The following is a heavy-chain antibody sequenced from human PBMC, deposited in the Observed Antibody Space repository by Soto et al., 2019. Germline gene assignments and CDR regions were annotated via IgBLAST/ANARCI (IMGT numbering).Heavy chain of an antibody. CDR1: GFAVSSNY. CDR2: IYSGGST. Sequence: EVQLVESGGGLXXXGXSXRLSCAASGFAVSSNYMSWVRQAPGKGLEWVSVIYSGGSTYYADSVKGRFTISRDNSKNTLYLQMNSLRAEDTAVYYCARDKAGTFDYWGQGTLVTVSS. J-gene: IGHJ4*02. D-gene: IGHD6-19*01. V-gene: IGHV3-66*01. CDR3: ARDKAGTFDY.